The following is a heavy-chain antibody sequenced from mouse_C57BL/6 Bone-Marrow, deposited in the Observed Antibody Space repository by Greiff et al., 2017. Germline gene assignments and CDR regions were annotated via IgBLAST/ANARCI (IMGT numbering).Heavy chain of an antibody. J-gene: IGHJ4*01. CDR2: IRLKSNNYAT. V-gene: IGHV6-6*02. CDR3: TRDYYAMDY. Sequence: EVKLEESGGGLVQPGGSVKLSCVASGFTFSNYWMNWVRQSPEKGLEWVAEIRLKSNNYATHYAESVKGRFTISRDDSKSSVYLQMNNLRAEDTGIDYCTRDYYAMDYWGQGTSVTVSS. CDR1: GFTFSNYW.